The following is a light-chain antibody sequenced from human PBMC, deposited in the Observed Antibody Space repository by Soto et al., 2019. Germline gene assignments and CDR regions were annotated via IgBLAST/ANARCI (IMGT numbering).Light chain of an antibody. Sequence: QSALTQPASVSGSPGRSVTISCTGSSSDVGDFNYDSWYQHLPGRAPKLIIYDVTNRPSGISYRFSASKSGRTAALTISGLQAEDEADYYCSSHSSSSTDVVFGGGTKLTVL. CDR1: SSDVGDFNY. V-gene: IGLV2-14*03. CDR2: DVT. J-gene: IGLJ2*01. CDR3: SSHSSSSTDVV.